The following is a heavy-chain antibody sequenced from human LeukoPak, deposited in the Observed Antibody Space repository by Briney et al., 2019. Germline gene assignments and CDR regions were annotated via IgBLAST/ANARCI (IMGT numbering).Heavy chain of an antibody. CDR3: ARVTGGRYCSTTSCYMRGWFDP. CDR2: INPSGGST. J-gene: IGHJ5*02. Sequence: ASVKVSCKASGYTFTSYYMHWVRQAPGQGLEWMGIINPSGGSTSYAQKFQGRVTMTRDTSTSTVYMELGSLRSEDTAVYYCARVTGGRYCSTTSCYMRGWFDPWGQGTLVTVSP. CDR1: GYTFTSYY. V-gene: IGHV1-46*01. D-gene: IGHD2-2*02.